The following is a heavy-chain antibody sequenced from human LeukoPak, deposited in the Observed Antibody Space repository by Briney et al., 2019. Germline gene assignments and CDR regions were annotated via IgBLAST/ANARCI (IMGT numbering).Heavy chain of an antibody. J-gene: IGHJ2*01. D-gene: IGHD2-2*01. V-gene: IGHV4-59*01. CDR1: GGSISSYY. Sequence: PSETLSLTCTVSGGSISSYYWSWIRQPPGKGLEWIGYIYYSGSTNYNPSLKSRVTISVDTSKNQFSLKLSSVTAADTAVYYCARYCSSTSCYRGVGWYFDLWGRGTLVTVSS. CDR2: IYYSGST. CDR3: ARYCSSTSCYRGVGWYFDL.